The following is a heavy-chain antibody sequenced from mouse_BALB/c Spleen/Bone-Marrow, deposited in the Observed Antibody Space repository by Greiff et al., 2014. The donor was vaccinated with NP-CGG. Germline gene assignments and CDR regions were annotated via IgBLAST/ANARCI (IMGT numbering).Heavy chain of an antibody. CDR1: GYSFTDYN. D-gene: IGHD2-3*01. Sequence: VQLKDSGPELVKSGASVKVSCKASGYSFTDYNMYWVKQSHGKSLESIGYIDPYNGDTSYNQKFKGRATLTVDKSSNTAFMHLNSLTSEDSAVYYCARDGYYVGFAYWGQGTLVTVSA. CDR2: IDPYNGDT. V-gene: IGHV1S135*01. CDR3: ARDGYYVGFAY. J-gene: IGHJ3*01.